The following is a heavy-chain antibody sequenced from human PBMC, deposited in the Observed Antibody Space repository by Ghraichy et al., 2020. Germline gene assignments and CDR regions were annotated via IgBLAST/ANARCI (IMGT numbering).Heavy chain of an antibody. CDR2: MSGSGGST. V-gene: IGHV3-23*01. Sequence: LSLTCAASGFTFSSYAMSWVRQAPGKGLEWVSGMSGSGGSTYYADSVKGRFTISRDNYKNTLYLQMNSLRVEDTAVYYCAKDRERGYSGYDLDYWGQGTLVTVSS. CDR3: AKDRERGYSGYDLDY. J-gene: IGHJ4*02. CDR1: GFTFSSYA. D-gene: IGHD5-12*01.